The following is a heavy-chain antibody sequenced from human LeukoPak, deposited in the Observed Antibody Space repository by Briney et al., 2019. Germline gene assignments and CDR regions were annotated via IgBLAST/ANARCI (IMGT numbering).Heavy chain of an antibody. CDR1: GFTFSSYG. J-gene: IGHJ4*02. V-gene: IGHV3-30*02. CDR3: TTEWYGSYSFDY. D-gene: IGHD1-26*01. CDR2: IRYDGSNK. Sequence: GGSLRLSCAASGFTFSSYGMHWVRQAPGKGLEWVAFIRYDGSNKYYADSVKGRFTISRDNSKNTLYLQMNSLKTEDTAVYYCTTEWYGSYSFDYWGQGTLVTVSS.